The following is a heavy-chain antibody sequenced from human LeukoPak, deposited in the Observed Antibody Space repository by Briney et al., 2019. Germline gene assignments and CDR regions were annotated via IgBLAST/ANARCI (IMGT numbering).Heavy chain of an antibody. CDR2: ISYDGSNK. CDR1: GFTFSSYA. Sequence: GRSLRLSCAASGFTFSSYAMHWVRQAPGKGLEWVAVISYDGSNKYYADSVKGRFTISRDNSKNTLYLQMNSLRAEDTAVYYCARVAEPWIAAAGTRYFDYWGQGTLVTVSS. CDR3: ARVAEPWIAAAGTRYFDY. V-gene: IGHV3-30-3*01. D-gene: IGHD6-13*01. J-gene: IGHJ4*02.